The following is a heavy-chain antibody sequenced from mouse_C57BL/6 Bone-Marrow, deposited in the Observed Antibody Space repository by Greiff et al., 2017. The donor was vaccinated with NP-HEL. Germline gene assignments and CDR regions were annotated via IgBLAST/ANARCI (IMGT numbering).Heavy chain of an antibody. CDR1: GYTFTDYY. V-gene: IGHV1-19*01. Sequence: EVQLQQSGPVLVKPGASVKMSCKASGYTFTDYYMNWVKQSHGKSLEWIGVINPYNGGTSYNQKFKGKATLTVDKSSSTAYMELNSLTSEDSAVYYCARAYGSSYRTWFAYWGQGTLVTVSA. CDR3: ARAYGSSYRTWFAY. D-gene: IGHD1-1*01. J-gene: IGHJ3*01. CDR2: INPYNGGT.